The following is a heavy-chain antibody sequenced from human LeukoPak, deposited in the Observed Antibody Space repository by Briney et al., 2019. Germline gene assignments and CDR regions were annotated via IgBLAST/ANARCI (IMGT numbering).Heavy chain of an antibody. J-gene: IGHJ4*02. CDR2: ISYSGST. Sequence: SETLSLTCTVSGGSINNYYWSWIRQPPGKGLEWIGFISYSGSTDYNPSLKSRVTMSVDTSKNQFSLKLKSVTPADTAIYYRTRVRRDGYNYVDVWGQGTLVTVSS. CDR1: GGSINNYY. D-gene: IGHD5-24*01. CDR3: TRVRRDGYNYVDV. V-gene: IGHV4-59*01.